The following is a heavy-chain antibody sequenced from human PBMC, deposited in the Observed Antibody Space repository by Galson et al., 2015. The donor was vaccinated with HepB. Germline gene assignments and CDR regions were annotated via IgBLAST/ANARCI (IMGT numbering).Heavy chain of an antibody. CDR1: GYTFTSYD. D-gene: IGHD3-10*01. J-gene: IGHJ4*02. CDR2: ISAYDGST. CDR3: ARVQRQGRGWGFSGFDI. V-gene: IGHV1-18*01. Sequence: SVKVSCKAPGYTFTSYDISWVRQAPGQGLEWIGWISAYDGSTNYPQNFRGRITVTTDTSTNTASMDLRSLRSDDTAIYYCARVQRQGRGWGFSGFDIWGQGTQVTVSS.